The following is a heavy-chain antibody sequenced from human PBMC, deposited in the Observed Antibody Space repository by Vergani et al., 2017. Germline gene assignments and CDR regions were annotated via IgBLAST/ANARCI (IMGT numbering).Heavy chain of an antibody. CDR3: ASTSRDGYNYYFDY. CDR2: IIPILGIA. V-gene: IGHV1-69*02. CDR1: GGTFSSYT. Sequence: QVQLVQSGAEVMKPGSSVKVSCKASGGTFSSYTISWVRQAPGQGLEWMGRIIPILGIANYAQKFQGRVTITADKSTSTAYMELSSLRSEDTAVYYCASTSRDGYNYYFDYWGQGTLVTVSS. J-gene: IGHJ4*02. D-gene: IGHD5-24*01.